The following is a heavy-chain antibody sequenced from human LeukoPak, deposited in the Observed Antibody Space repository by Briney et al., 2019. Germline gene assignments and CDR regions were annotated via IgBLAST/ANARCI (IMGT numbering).Heavy chain of an antibody. D-gene: IGHD3-16*02. CDR3: PRDYVWGSYRPTPGDP. J-gene: IGHJ5*02. CDR2: ISSSSSYL. V-gene: IGHV3-21*01. Sequence: PGGSLRLSCAASVFTFISYSMNSVRQAPGKGLEWVSSISSSSSYLYYADSVKGRFTISRDNAKNSLYLQMNSLRVEDTPVYYCPRDYVWGSYRPTPGDPWGQGTLVTVSS. CDR1: VFTFISYS.